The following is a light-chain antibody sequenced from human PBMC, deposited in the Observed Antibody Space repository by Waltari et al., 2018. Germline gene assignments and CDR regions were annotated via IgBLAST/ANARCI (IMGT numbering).Light chain of an antibody. Sequence: SSELTQDPAVSVALGQPVRITCQGASPRRYYASWYQQRPGQAPFLFLYGHDNRPSGIPDRFSGSTSGNTASLTITRAQAEDAGVYYCLSRDSSSTRVFGGGTTLTV. CDR1: SPRRYY. J-gene: IGLJ3*02. CDR2: GHD. CDR3: LSRDSSSTRV. V-gene: IGLV3-19*01.